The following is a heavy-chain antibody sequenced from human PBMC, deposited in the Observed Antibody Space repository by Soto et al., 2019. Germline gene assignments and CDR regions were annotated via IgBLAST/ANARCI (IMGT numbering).Heavy chain of an antibody. Sequence: KQSQTLSLTCAISGDSVSSNSAAWNWIRQSPSRGLEWLGRTYYRSKWYNDYAVSVKSRITINPDTSKNQFSLQLNSVTPEDTAVYYCARELTKGINYYYYYMDGGGKGTTGTVSS. CDR2: TYYRSKWYN. CDR3: ARELTKGINYYYYYMDG. D-gene: IGHD4-17*01. J-gene: IGHJ6*03. V-gene: IGHV6-1*01. CDR1: GDSVSSNSAA.